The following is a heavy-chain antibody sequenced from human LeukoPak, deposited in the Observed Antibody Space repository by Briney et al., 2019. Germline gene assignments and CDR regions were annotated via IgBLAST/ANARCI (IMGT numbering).Heavy chain of an antibody. CDR3: ARDPGSPYSYFDY. J-gene: IGHJ4*02. D-gene: IGHD2-15*01. Sequence: SVKVSCKASGGTFSSYAISWVRQAPGQGLEWMGGIIPIFGTANYAQKFQGRVTITTDESTSTAYMELSSLRPEDTAVYYCARDPGSPYSYFDYWGQGTLVTVSS. V-gene: IGHV1-69*05. CDR2: IIPIFGTA. CDR1: GGTFSSYA.